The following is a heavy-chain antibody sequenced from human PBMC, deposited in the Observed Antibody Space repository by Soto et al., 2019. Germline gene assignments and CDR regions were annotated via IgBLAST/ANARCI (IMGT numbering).Heavy chain of an antibody. V-gene: IGHV5-10-1*01. J-gene: IGHJ4*02. CDR1: GYSFAGYW. Sequence: PVESLRISWKGSGYSFAGYWITWVRQKPGKCLEWMGRIDPSDSQTYYSPSFRGHVTISATNSITTVFLQWSSLRASDTAMYYCARQIYDSDTGPNFQYYFDSWGQGTPVTVSS. CDR3: ARQIYDSDTGPNFQYYFDS. CDR2: IDPSDSQT. D-gene: IGHD3-22*01.